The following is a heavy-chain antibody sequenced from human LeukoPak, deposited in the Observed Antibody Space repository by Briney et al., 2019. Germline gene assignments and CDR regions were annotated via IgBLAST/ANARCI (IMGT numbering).Heavy chain of an antibody. D-gene: IGHD5-12*01. Sequence: GRSLRLSCAASGFTFSSYGMHWVRQAPGKGLEWVAVISYDGSNKYYADSVKGRFTISRDNSKNTLYLQMNSLRAEDTAVYYCAVKGGYNDWDAPFDYWGQGTLVTVSS. J-gene: IGHJ4*02. CDR3: AVKGGYNDWDAPFDY. V-gene: IGHV3-30*03. CDR1: GFTFSSYG. CDR2: ISYDGSNK.